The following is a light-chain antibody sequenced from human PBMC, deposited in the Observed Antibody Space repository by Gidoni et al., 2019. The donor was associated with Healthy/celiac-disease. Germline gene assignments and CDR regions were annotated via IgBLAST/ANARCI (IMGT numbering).Light chain of an antibody. V-gene: IGLV2-23*01. CDR1: SSDVGSYNL. Sequence: QSALTQPASVSGSPGQSITISCTGTSSDVGSYNLVSWYQQHPGKAPKLMIYEGSKRPSGVSTRFSGSKSGNTASLTISGLQAEDEADYYCCSYAGSFAVFGGGTQLTVL. J-gene: IGLJ7*01. CDR3: CSYAGSFAV. CDR2: EGS.